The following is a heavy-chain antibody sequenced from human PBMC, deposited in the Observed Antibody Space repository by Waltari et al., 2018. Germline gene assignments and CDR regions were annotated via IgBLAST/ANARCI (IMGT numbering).Heavy chain of an antibody. D-gene: IGHD6-19*01. CDR1: GFTFSSYA. CDR2: ISGSVGST. Sequence: EVQLLESGGGLVQPGGSLRLSCAASGFTFSSYAMSRVRQAPGKGLEWVSAISGSVGSTYYADSVKGRFTISRDNSKNTLYLQMNSLRAEDTAVYYCAKTLIAVAGFDYWGQGTLVTVSS. CDR3: AKTLIAVAGFDY. J-gene: IGHJ4*02. V-gene: IGHV3-23*01.